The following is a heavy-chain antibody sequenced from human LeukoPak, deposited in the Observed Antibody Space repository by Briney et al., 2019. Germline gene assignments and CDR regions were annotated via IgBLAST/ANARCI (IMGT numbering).Heavy chain of an antibody. D-gene: IGHD3-10*01. V-gene: IGHV3-74*01. CDR3: AKDLRFGESRFDY. CDR2: INSDGRST. Sequence: PGGSLRLSCAASRFTFSNYWMHWVRQAPGKGLVWVSRINSDGRSTNYADSVKGRFTISRDNSKNTLYLQMNSLRAEDTAVYYCAKDLRFGESRFDYWGQGTLVTVSS. CDR1: RFTFSNYW. J-gene: IGHJ4*02.